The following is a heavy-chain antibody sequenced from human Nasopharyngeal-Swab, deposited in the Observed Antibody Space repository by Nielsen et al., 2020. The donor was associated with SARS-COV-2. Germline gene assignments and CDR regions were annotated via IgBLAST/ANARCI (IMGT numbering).Heavy chain of an antibody. CDR3: ARGSYGSGSDYYYYGMDV. D-gene: IGHD3-10*01. J-gene: IGHJ6*02. CDR2: ISSSSSYI. CDR1: GFTFSSYN. V-gene: IGHV3-21*01. Sequence: GESLKISCAASGFTFSSYNMNWVRQAPGKGLEWVSSISSSSSYIYYADSVKGRFTISRDNAKNSLYLQMNRLRAEDTAVYYCARGSYGSGSDYYYYGMDVWGQGTTVTVSS.